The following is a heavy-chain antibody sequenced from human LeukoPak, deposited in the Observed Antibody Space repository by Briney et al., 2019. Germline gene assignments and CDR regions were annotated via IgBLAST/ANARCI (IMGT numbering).Heavy chain of an antibody. CDR2: IYHSGST. V-gene: IGHV4-38-2*02. CDR1: GYSISSGYY. Sequence: SETLSLTCTVSGYSISSGYYWGWIRQPPGKGLEWIGSIYHSGSTYYNPSLKSRVTISVDTSKNQFSLKLSSVTAADTAVYYCARDTREIDAFDIWGQGTMVTVSS. D-gene: IGHD5-24*01. J-gene: IGHJ3*02. CDR3: ARDTREIDAFDI.